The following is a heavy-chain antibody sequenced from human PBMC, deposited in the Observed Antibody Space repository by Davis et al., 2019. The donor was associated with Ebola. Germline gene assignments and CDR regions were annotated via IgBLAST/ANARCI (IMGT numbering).Heavy chain of an antibody. CDR2: IFSAGST. Sequence: GESLKISCAASGFTVSSNHMNWVRQAPGKGLEWVSIIFSAGSTSYADSVKGRFTISRDNLKNTLYLEMNNLRAEDTAVYYCARDPGGHYGMDVWGQGTTVTVSS. V-gene: IGHV3-53*01. D-gene: IGHD1-1*01. CDR1: GFTVSSNH. J-gene: IGHJ6*02. CDR3: ARDPGGHYGMDV.